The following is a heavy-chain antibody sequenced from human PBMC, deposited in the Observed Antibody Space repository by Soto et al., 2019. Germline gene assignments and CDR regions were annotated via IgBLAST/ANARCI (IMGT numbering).Heavy chain of an antibody. Sequence: SLRLSCAASGFTFSSYAMSWVRQAPGKGLEWVSIISGSGGSTYYSDSVKGRFTISRDNSKNTLYLQMNSLRAEDTAVYYCAKGMGVGATTNYYYYGMDVWGQGTTVTVSS. J-gene: IGHJ6*02. V-gene: IGHV3-23*01. CDR2: ISGSGGST. D-gene: IGHD1-26*01. CDR1: GFTFSSYA. CDR3: AKGMGVGATTNYYYYGMDV.